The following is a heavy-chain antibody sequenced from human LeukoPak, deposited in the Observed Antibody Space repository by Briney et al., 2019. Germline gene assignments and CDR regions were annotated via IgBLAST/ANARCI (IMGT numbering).Heavy chain of an antibody. V-gene: IGHV3-30*02. CDR1: GFTFSSYN. D-gene: IGHD2-15*01. CDR3: AKASTDTGVFGGYHLDY. CDR2: IRYDGSNK. J-gene: IGHJ4*02. Sequence: GGSLRLSCAASGFTFSSYNMNWVRQAPGKGLEWVAFIRYDGSNKYYADSVKGRFTISRDNSKNTLYLQMNSLRAEDTAVYYCAKASTDTGVFGGYHLDYWGQGTLVTVSS.